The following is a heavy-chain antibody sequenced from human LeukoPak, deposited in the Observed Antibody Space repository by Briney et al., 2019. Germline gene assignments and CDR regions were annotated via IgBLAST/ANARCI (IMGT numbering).Heavy chain of an antibody. D-gene: IGHD2-15*01. V-gene: IGHV4-4*02. CDR2: IYHSGST. Sequence: SESLSLTCAVSGGSISSSNWWSWVRQPPGKGREWIGEIYHSGSTNYNPSLKSRVTISVDKSKNQFSLNLTSVTAADTAVYYCARVGSGRYFDYWGQGTLVTVSS. CDR3: ARVGSGRYFDY. CDR1: GGSISSSNW. J-gene: IGHJ4*02.